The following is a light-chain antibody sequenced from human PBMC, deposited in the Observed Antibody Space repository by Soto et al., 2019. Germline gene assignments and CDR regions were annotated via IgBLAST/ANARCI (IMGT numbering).Light chain of an antibody. Sequence: DIQMTQSPSSLSASVGDRVTITCRASQSISTYLHWYQHKPGKAHNLLIYAASPLQSGVPSRFSGSGSGSDFPITISSMQPEDCETPYCLHAYSTPLTFGGGTKVDIK. CDR3: LHAYSTPLT. CDR1: QSISTY. J-gene: IGKJ4*01. V-gene: IGKV1-39*01. CDR2: AAS.